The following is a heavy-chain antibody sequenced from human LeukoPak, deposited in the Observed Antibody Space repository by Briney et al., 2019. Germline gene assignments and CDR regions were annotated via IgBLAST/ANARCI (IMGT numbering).Heavy chain of an antibody. CDR3: ARGVIGYCSGGSCYFDY. J-gene: IGHJ4*02. CDR2: IKQDGSEK. V-gene: IGHV3-7*04. CDR1: GFTFSSYW. D-gene: IGHD2-15*01. Sequence: RAGGSLRLSCAASGFTFSSYWMSWVRQAPGKGLEWVANIKQDGSEKYYVDSVKGRFTISRDNAKNSLYLQMNSLRAEDTAVYYCARGVIGYCSGGSCYFDYWGQGTLVTVSS.